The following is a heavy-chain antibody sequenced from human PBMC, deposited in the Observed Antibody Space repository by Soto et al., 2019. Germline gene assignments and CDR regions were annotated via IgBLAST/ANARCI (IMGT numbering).Heavy chain of an antibody. CDR2: IIPIFGTA. V-gene: IGHV1-69*13. D-gene: IGHD3-22*01. J-gene: IGHJ4*02. CDR3: ARTYYYDSSGYPFDY. CDR1: GYTFTSYG. Sequence: SVKVSCKASGYTFTSYGISWVRQAPGQGLEWMGGIIPIFGTANYAQKFQGRVTITADESTSTAYMELSSLRSEDTAVYYCARTYYYDSSGYPFDYWGQGTLVTVSS.